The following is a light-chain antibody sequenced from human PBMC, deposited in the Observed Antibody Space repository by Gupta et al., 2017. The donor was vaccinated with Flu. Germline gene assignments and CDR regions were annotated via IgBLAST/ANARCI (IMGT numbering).Light chain of an antibody. CDR2: GTS. Sequence: EIVLTQSPGTLSLSPEERATLSCRASQSVSSNLAWYQQIPGQAPRLLIRGTSNRATGIPDRFSGSGSGTDFTLTISRLEPEDFAVYYCQQYYSSPPTFGQGTKVEIK. CDR3: QQYYSSPPT. CDR1: QSVSSN. V-gene: IGKV3-20*01. J-gene: IGKJ1*01.